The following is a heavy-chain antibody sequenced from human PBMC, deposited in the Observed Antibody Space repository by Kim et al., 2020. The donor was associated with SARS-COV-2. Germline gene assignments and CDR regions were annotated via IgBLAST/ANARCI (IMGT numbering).Heavy chain of an antibody. CDR2: IYYSGST. CDR1: GGSISSYY. D-gene: IGHD3-10*01. V-gene: IGHV4-59*01. Sequence: SETLSLTCTVSGGSISSYYWSWIRQPPGKGLEWIGYIYYSGSTNYNPSLKSRVTISVDTSKNQFSLKLSSVTAADTAVYYCARVILTMGRIYYFDYWGQGALVTVSS. CDR3: ARVILTMGRIYYFDY. J-gene: IGHJ4*02.